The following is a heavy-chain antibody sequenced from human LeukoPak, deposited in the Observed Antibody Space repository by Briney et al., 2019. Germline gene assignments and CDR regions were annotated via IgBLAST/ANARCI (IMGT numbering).Heavy chain of an antibody. V-gene: IGHV4-59*01. CDR2: VYYSGST. CDR1: GGSITTYY. Sequence: SETLSLTCTVSGGSITTYYWSWIRQPPGKGLEWIGSVYYSGSTNYNPSLKSRVAISVDTSKNQFSLKLSSVTAADTAVYYCARDSSSGWNRAFDYWGQGTLVTVSS. CDR3: ARDSSSGWNRAFDY. J-gene: IGHJ4*02. D-gene: IGHD6-19*01.